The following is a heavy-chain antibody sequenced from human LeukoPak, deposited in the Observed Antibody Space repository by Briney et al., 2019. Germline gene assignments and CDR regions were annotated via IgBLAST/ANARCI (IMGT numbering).Heavy chain of an antibody. CDR3: ARDREDCSSTSCYIRGAFDI. Sequence: PSETLSLTCTVSGGSISSYYWSWIRQPPGKGLEWIGYVNHSGSTNYNPSLKSRVTVSVDTSKNQFSLKMTSVTAADTAVYYCARDREDCSSTSCYIRGAFDIWGQGTMVTVSS. J-gene: IGHJ3*02. CDR1: GGSISSYY. CDR2: VNHSGST. D-gene: IGHD2-2*02. V-gene: IGHV4-59*01.